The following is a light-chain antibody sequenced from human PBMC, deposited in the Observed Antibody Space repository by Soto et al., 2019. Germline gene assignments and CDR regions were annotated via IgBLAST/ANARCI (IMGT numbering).Light chain of an antibody. CDR2: EVS. J-gene: IGKJ4*01. Sequence: EIVMTQTPLSLSVTPGQSASISCRSSQTLLHSNGKSYLYWYLQKAGQDPQLLIYEVSKRFSGVPDRFSGSGAGTDFTLKISRVEAEDVGVYYFLQSLQFPLTFGGGTQVEIK. CDR3: LQSLQFPLT. V-gene: IGKV2D-29*01. CDR1: QTLLHSNGKSY.